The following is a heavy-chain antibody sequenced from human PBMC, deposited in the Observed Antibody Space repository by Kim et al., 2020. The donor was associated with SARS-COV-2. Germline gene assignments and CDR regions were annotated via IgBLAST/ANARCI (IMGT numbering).Heavy chain of an antibody. Sequence: GGSLRLSCAVSGFTFSSYSMNWVRQAPGKGLEWVANIGTGRADSYYADTVKGRFIISRDNTKNLMYLQMNRLRDDDTAVYFCARDRVWGSGSFPFDYWG. CDR2: IGTGRADS. CDR3: ARDRVWGSGSFPFDY. J-gene: IGHJ4*01. D-gene: IGHD3-10*01. CDR1: GFTFSSYS. V-gene: IGHV3-21*05.